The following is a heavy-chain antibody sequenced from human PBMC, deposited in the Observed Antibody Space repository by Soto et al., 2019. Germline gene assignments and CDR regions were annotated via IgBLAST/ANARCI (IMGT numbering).Heavy chain of an antibody. CDR3: AREENYQDFGVVIRTLLGYYGMDV. V-gene: IGHV4-39*02. CDR1: GGSISSSSYY. D-gene: IGHD3-3*01. CDR2: IYYSGST. J-gene: IGHJ6*02. Sequence: NPSETLSLTCTVSGGSISSSSYYWGWIRQPPGKGLEWIGSIYYSGSTYYNPSLKSRVTISVDTSKNQFSLKLSSVTAADTAVYYCAREENYQDFGVVIRTLLGYYGMDVWGQGTTVTVSS.